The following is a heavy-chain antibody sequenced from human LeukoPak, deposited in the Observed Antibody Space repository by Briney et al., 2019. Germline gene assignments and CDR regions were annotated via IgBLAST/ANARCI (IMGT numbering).Heavy chain of an antibody. J-gene: IGHJ6*03. CDR3: SIVVDPYYYYMDV. CDR1: GGSISSYY. V-gene: IGHV4-59*12. CDR2: IYYSGST. Sequence: PSETLSLTCTVSGGSISSYYLSWIRQPPGQGLEWIGYIYYSGSTNYNPSLKSRVTISVDTAKSHCSLNLIYVPSSKTPIYYRSIVVDPYYYYMDVWGKGTTVTVCS. D-gene: IGHD2-15*01.